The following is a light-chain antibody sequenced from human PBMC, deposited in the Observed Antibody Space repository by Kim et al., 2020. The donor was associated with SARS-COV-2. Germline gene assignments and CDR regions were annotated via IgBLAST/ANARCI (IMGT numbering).Light chain of an antibody. J-gene: IGKJ2*01. V-gene: IGKV3-15*01. CDR2: GAS. CDR3: QQYNNWPFT. Sequence: EMVMTQSPVTLSVSPGERATLSCRASQSVTSSLAWYQQKPGQAPGLLIYGASTRATGIPARFSGSGSGTEFTLTISSLQSEDFAVYYCQQYNNWPFTFGQGTKLEI. CDR1: QSVTSS.